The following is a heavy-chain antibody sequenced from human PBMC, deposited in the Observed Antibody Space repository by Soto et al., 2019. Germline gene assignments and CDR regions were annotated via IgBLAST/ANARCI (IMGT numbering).Heavy chain of an antibody. CDR2: ISSNGGST. V-gene: IGHV3-64*01. CDR1: GFTFSSYA. J-gene: IGHJ6*02. Sequence: EVQLVESGGGLVQPGGSLRLSCAASGFTFSSYAMHWVRQAPGKGLEYVSAISSNGGSTYYANSVKGRFTISRDNSKNTLYLQMGSLRAEAMAVYYCARAIWETYGMDVWGQGTTVTVSS. CDR3: ARAIWETYGMDV. D-gene: IGHD3-9*01.